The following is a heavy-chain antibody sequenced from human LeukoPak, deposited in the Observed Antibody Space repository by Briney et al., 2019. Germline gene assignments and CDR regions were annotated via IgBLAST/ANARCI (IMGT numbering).Heavy chain of an antibody. CDR1: GFTFSSCA. D-gene: IGHD3-22*01. CDR3: ARDSYYDSSGYYSPGYY. V-gene: IGHV3-23*01. CDR2: ISASGDRT. Sequence: PGGSLRLSCAASGFTFSSCAMSWVRQAPGRGLEWVSAISASGDRTYYADSVKGRFTISRDNAKNSLYLQMNSLRAEDTAVYYCARDSYYDSSGYYSPGYYWGQGTLVTVSS. J-gene: IGHJ4*02.